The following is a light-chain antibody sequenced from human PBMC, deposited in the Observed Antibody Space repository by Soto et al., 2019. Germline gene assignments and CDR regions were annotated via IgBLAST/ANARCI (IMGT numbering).Light chain of an antibody. J-gene: IGKJ3*01. Sequence: EIVMTQSPATLSVSPGERATLSCRVSQSVGGSLAWYQQKPAQAPGLLIYDVSTRATGIPARFSGSGSGTEFTLTISSLQSEDFAVYYCQQYNKWPLFAFGPGTKVDSK. CDR3: QQYNKWPLFA. V-gene: IGKV3-15*01. CDR1: QSVGGS. CDR2: DVS.